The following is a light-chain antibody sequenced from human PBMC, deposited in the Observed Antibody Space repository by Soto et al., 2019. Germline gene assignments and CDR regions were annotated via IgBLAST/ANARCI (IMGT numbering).Light chain of an antibody. CDR3: QQYGSSPPIT. Sequence: EIVLTQSPDTLSLSPGESATLSCRASQSVRSSYLAWYQQTPGQTPRLLIYAASSRATGIPDRFSGSGSGTDFTLTISRLEPEDFAVYYCQQYGSSPPITFGQGTRLEIK. CDR1: QSVRSSY. J-gene: IGKJ5*01. CDR2: AAS. V-gene: IGKV3-20*01.